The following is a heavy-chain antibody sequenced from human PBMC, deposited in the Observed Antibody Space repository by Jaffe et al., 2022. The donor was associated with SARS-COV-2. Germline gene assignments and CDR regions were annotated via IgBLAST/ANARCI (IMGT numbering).Heavy chain of an antibody. J-gene: IGHJ4*02. CDR1: GFTFDDYA. D-gene: IGHD3-9*01. V-gene: IGHV3-9*01. CDR2: ISWNSGSI. Sequence: EVQLVESGGGLVQPGRSLRLSCAASGFTFDDYAMHWVRQAPGKGLEWVSGISWNSGSIGYADSVKGRFTISRDNAKNSLYLQMNSLRAEDTALYYCAKGDGTDILTVALWGQGTLVTVSS. CDR3: AKGDGTDILTVAL.